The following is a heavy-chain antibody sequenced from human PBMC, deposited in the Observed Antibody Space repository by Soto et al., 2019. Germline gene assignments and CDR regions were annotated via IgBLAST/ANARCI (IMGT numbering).Heavy chain of an antibody. D-gene: IGHD5-18*01. CDR3: AAHRGSTYGPLDD. CDR1: GFSISSSNW. CDR2: LYHSGRI. V-gene: IGHV4-4*02. J-gene: IGHJ4*02. Sequence: QVQLQESGPGLVKPSGTLSLTCAVSGFSISSSNWWSWVRQSPGKGLEWIGELYHSGRINYNPSHTTRVPIPVDQPANHFSLSMDSITFADTAVYYGAAHRGSTYGPLDDWGQGTLVTVSS.